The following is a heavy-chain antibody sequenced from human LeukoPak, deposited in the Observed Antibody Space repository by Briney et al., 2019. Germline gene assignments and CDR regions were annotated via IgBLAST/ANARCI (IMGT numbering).Heavy chain of an antibody. Sequence: SETLSLTCAVYIGSFSGYYWSWIRQPPGKGLEWIGEINHSGSTNYNPSLKSRVTISVDTSKNQFSLKLSPVTAADTAVYYCARVGRQLERRRPFDYWGQGTLVTVSS. J-gene: IGHJ4*02. D-gene: IGHD1-1*01. CDR2: INHSGST. CDR3: ARVGRQLERRRPFDY. CDR1: IGSFSGYY. V-gene: IGHV4-34*01.